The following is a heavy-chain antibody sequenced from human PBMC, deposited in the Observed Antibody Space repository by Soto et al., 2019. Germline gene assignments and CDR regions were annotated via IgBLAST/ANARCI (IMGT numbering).Heavy chain of an antibody. CDR1: GGSISSSSYY. V-gene: IGHV4-39*01. J-gene: IGHJ6*02. CDR3: AWGLPEPLINYYYYGMDV. Sequence: QLQLQESGPGLVKPSETLSLTCTVSGGSISSSSYYWGWIRQPPGKGLEWIGSIYYSGSTYYNPSLTSRVTISVDTSKNQFSLKLSSVTAADTAVYYCAWGLPEPLINYYYYGMDVWGQGTTVTVSS. D-gene: IGHD3-16*01. CDR2: IYYSGST.